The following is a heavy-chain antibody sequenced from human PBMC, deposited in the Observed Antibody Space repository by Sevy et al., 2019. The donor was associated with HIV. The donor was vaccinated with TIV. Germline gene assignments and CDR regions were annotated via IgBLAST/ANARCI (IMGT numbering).Heavy chain of an antibody. D-gene: IGHD5-18*01. V-gene: IGHV3-7*01. CDR1: GFTFSSYW. Sequence: GGSLRLSCAASGFTFSSYWMSWVRHAPGKGLEWVATMKQDGSDKYYVDSVKGRFTISRDNAKNSLYLQMNSLRAEDSAVFYCVREGLGGFSYSLDFWGQGTLVTVSS. CDR2: MKQDGSDK. CDR3: VREGLGGFSYSLDF. J-gene: IGHJ4*02.